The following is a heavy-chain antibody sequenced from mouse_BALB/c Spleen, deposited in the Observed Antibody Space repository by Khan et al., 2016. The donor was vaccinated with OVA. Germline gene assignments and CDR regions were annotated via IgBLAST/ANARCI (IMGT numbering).Heavy chain of an antibody. CDR1: AFDFSYYD. V-gene: IGHV5-12-1*01. CDR2: ISSGGGGT. D-gene: IGHD1-1*01. Sequence: EVELVESGGGLVKPGGSLKLSCAASAFDFSYYDMSWVRQTPERRLEWVAYISSGGGGTSYPDTVKGRFTISRDNAKNTLYLQMSSLKSEDTAIYYCTRVYYYFDYWGQGTTLTVAS. CDR3: TRVYYYFDY. J-gene: IGHJ2*01.